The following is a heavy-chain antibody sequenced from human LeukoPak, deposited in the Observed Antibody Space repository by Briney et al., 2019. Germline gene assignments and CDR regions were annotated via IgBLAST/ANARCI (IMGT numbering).Heavy chain of an antibody. CDR2: IIPIFGTA. CDR1: GGTFSSYA. V-gene: IGHV1-69*13. Sequence: VASVKVSCKASGGTFSSYAISWVRQAPGQGLEWMGGIIPIFGTANYAQKFQGRVTITADESTSTAYMALSSLRSEDTAVYYCARLCSGCSDDYWGQGTLVTVSS. J-gene: IGHJ4*02. D-gene: IGHD3-10*02. CDR3: ARLCSGCSDDY.